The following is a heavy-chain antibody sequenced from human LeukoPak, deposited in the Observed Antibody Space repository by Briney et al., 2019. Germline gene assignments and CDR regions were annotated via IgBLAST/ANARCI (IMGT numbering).Heavy chain of an antibody. CDR3: AREATVYCSGGSCYLPTPKGDY. D-gene: IGHD2-15*01. CDR2: ISAYNGNT. CDR1: GGTFSSYA. V-gene: IGHV1-18*01. J-gene: IGHJ4*02. Sequence: GSSVKVSCKASGGTFSSYAISWVRQAPGQGLEWMGWISAYNGNTNYAQKLQGRVTMTTDTSTSTAYMELRSLRSDDTAVYYCAREATVYCSGGSCYLPTPKGDYWGQGTLVTVSS.